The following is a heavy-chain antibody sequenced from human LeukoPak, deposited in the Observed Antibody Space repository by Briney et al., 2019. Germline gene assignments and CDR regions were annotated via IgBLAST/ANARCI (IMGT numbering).Heavy chain of an antibody. CDR2: IRYDRSNK. V-gene: IGHV3-30*02. Sequence: GGSLRLSCAASGFTFSSYGMHWLRQAPGKGLEWVAFIRYDRSNKYYADSVKGRFTISRDNSKNTLYLQMNSLRAEDTAVYYCARDPAPRYGYMGALDYWGQGTLVTVSS. CDR3: ARDPAPRYGYMGALDY. D-gene: IGHD5-18*01. J-gene: IGHJ4*02. CDR1: GFTFSSYG.